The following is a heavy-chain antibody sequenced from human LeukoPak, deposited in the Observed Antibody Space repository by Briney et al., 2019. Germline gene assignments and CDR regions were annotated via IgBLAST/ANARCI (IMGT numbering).Heavy chain of an antibody. Sequence: ASVKVSCKASGYTFTGYYMHWVRQAPGQGLEWMGWINPNSGNTGYAQKFQGRVTITRNTSISTAYMELSSLRSEDTAVYYCARGEIAAAGTSYYYYYYMDVWGKGTTVTVSS. CDR1: GYTFTGYY. CDR2: INPNSGNT. D-gene: IGHD6-13*01. J-gene: IGHJ6*03. V-gene: IGHV1-8*03. CDR3: ARGEIAAAGTSYYYYYYMDV.